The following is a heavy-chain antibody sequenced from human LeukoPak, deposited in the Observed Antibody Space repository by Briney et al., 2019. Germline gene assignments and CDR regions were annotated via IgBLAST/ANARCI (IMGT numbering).Heavy chain of an antibody. CDR1: GYTFTSYG. D-gene: IGHD3-16*02. CDR3: ARDKARSLSPRRAFDI. Sequence: GASVKVSCKASGYTFTSYGISWVRQAPGQGLEWMGWISAYNGNTNYAQKLQGRVTMTTDTSTSTAYMELRSLRSDDTAVYYCARDKARSLSPRRAFDIWGQGTMVTVSS. J-gene: IGHJ3*02. V-gene: IGHV1-18*01. CDR2: ISAYNGNT.